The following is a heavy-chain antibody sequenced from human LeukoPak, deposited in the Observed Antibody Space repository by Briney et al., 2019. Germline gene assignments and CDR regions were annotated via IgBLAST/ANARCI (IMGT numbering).Heavy chain of an antibody. V-gene: IGHV1-2*06. CDR3: ARDRLWGIAVAGRLWFDP. J-gene: IGHJ5*02. CDR2: INPNSGGT. Sequence: ASVKVSCKASGYTFTGYYMHWVRQAPGEGLEWMGRINPNSGGTNYAQKFQGRVTMTRDTSISTAYMELSRLRSDDTAVYYCARDRLWGIAVAGRLWFDPWGQGTLVTVSS. CDR1: GYTFTGYY. D-gene: IGHD6-13*01.